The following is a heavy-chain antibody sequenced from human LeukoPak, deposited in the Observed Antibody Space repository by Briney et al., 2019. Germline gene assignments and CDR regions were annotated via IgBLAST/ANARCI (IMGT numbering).Heavy chain of an antibody. CDR3: ARGVGQWLVPERVYFDY. J-gene: IGHJ4*02. D-gene: IGHD6-19*01. CDR1: GYSISSGYY. CDR2: IYHSGSA. Sequence: SETLSLTCAVSGYSISSGYYWGWIRQPPGKGLEWIGSIYHSGSAYYNPSLKSRVTISVDTSKNQFSLKLSSVTAADTAVYYCARGVGQWLVPERVYFDYWGQGTLVTVSS. V-gene: IGHV4-38-2*01.